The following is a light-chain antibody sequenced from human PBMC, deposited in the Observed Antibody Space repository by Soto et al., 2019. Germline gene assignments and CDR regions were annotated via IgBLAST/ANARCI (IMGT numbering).Light chain of an antibody. Sequence: QSALTQPASVSGSPGQSITISCTGTSSDVGGYNYVSWYQQHPGKAPKLMIYDVSNRPSGVSNRFSGSKSCNTASLTISGLQAEDEADYYCSSYTSSSTLVFGTGTKLTVL. V-gene: IGLV2-14*01. CDR2: DVS. CDR3: SSYTSSSTLV. CDR1: SSDVGGYNY. J-gene: IGLJ1*01.